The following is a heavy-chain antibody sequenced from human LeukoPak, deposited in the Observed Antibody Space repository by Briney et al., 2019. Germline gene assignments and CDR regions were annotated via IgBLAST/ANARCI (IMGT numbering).Heavy chain of an antibody. V-gene: IGHV3-33*01. Sequence: PGRSLRLSCAASGFTFSNYGMHWVRQAPGKGLEWVAVIWYDGSNKYYADSVKGRFTISRDNSKNTLYLQMNSLRAEDTAVYYCARVADYSGTYQCYYDFWGQGTLVAVSS. J-gene: IGHJ4*02. D-gene: IGHD1-26*01. CDR3: ARVADYSGTYQCYYDF. CDR1: GFTFSNYG. CDR2: IWYDGSNK.